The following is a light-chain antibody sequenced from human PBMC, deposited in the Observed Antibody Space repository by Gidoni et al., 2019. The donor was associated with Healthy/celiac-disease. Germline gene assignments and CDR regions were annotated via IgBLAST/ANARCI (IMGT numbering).Light chain of an antibody. CDR2: GAS. Sequence: DIVLTPSPGTLSLSPGERATLSCRASQSVSSSYLAWYQQKPGQAPRLLIYGASSRATGIPDRFSGSGSGTDFTLTSSRLEPEDFAVYYCQQYGSSPPYTFGQGTKLEIK. V-gene: IGKV3-20*01. CDR3: QQYGSSPPYT. J-gene: IGKJ2*01. CDR1: QSVSSSY.